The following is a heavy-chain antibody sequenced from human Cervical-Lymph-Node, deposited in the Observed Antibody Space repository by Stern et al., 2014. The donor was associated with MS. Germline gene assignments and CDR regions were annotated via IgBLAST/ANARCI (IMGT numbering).Heavy chain of an antibody. CDR2: VYYSGAT. D-gene: IGHD2-8*02. J-gene: IGHJ4*02. CDR1: GDSISSYTHY. V-gene: IGHV4-39*01. Sequence: QVQLQESGPGLVKPSETLSLTCAVSGDSISSYTHYWAWIRQPPGKGLEWIGSVYYSGATYYTPSLKSTVTIPVDTSKNHFSLGLNSVTAADTAVYYCAKHACTGAACPFDLWGQGTLVTVSS. CDR3: AKHACTGAACPFDL.